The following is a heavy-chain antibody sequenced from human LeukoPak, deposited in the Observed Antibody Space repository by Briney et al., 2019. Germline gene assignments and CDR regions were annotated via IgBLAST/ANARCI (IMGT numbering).Heavy chain of an antibody. CDR1: GFTFSTYS. CDR2: ISNSSLYI. Sequence: PGGSLRLSCATSGFTFSTYSMNWVRQAPGKGLEWVSSISNSSLYIYYADSVKGRFTISRDNAKNSLYLQMNSLRAEDTAVYYCASEYSGYYYRPFDYWGQGTLVTVSS. V-gene: IGHV3-21*01. CDR3: ASEYSGYYYRPFDY. D-gene: IGHD1-26*01. J-gene: IGHJ4*02.